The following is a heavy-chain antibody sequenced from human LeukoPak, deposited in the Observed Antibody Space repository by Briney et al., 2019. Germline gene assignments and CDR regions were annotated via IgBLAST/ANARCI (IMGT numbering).Heavy chain of an antibody. Sequence: SETLSLICTVSGYSISTLSNWGWIRQSPGKGLEWVASIYHGGSTYYNPSLRRRVTISMDTSKNQISLTLTSVTAADTAVYYCAREKALVDHYDFSGYDWEYWGQGSLVIVSS. D-gene: IGHD3-22*01. V-gene: IGHV4-38-2*02. CDR2: IYHGGST. CDR1: GYSISTLSN. J-gene: IGHJ4*02. CDR3: AREKALVDHYDFSGYDWEY.